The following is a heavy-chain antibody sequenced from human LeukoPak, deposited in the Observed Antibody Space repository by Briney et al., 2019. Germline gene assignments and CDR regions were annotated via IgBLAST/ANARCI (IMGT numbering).Heavy chain of an antibody. Sequence: PSETLSLTCTVSGGSISSNYWSWLRQPPGKGLEWIAYIRDTGRTNYNPSLRSRVTISVDTSKNQFSLNLSYVTAADTAVYYCARGAGWYDNWGQGTLVTVSS. CDR3: ARGAGWYDN. V-gene: IGHV4-59*01. D-gene: IGHD6-19*01. J-gene: IGHJ4*02. CDR2: IRDTGRT. CDR1: GGSISSNY.